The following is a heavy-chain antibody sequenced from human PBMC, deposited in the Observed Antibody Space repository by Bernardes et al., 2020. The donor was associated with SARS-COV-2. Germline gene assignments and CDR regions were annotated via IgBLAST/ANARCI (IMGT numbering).Heavy chain of an antibody. D-gene: IGHD3-3*01. V-gene: IGHV3-66*02. CDR3: ARVQGSAFYSGYYCDY. Sequence: GGSLRLSCAASGFTVSNNYMTWVRQAPGKGLEWVSTIYSGRSTYNADSVKGRFTISRDNSKNTVYLQMNSLRPEDTAIYYCARVQGSAFYSGYYCDYWGQGTLVTVSS. CDR2: IYSGRST. CDR1: GFTVSNNY. J-gene: IGHJ4*02.